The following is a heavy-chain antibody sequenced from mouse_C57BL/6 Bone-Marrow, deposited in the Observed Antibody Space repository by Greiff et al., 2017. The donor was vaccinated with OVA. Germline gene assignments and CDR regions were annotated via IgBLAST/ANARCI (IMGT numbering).Heavy chain of an antibody. J-gene: IGHJ3*01. Sequence: EVMLVESGGGLVQPGESLKLSCESNEYEFPSHDMSWVRKTPEKRLEFVAAINSDGGSTYYPDTMARRFIISRDNTKKTLYLQMSSLRSEDTALYYCARRGYSPAWFAYWGQGTLVTVSA. D-gene: IGHD2-12*01. V-gene: IGHV5-2*03. CDR3: ARRGYSPAWFAY. CDR2: INSDGGST. CDR1: EYEFPSHD.